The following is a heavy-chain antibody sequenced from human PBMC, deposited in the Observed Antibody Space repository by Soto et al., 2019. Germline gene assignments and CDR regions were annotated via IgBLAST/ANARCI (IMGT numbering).Heavy chain of an antibody. V-gene: IGHV3-43*01. J-gene: IGHJ6*02. D-gene: IGHD2-15*01. CDR2: ISWDGGST. Sequence: PGGSLRLSCAASGFTFDDYTMHWVRQAPGKGLEWVSLISWDGGSTYYADSVKGRFTISRDNSKNSLYLQMNSLRTEDTALYYCAKDIARGLGYCSGGSCYSGVPYYYGMDVWGQGTTVTVS. CDR3: AKDIARGLGYCSGGSCYSGVPYYYGMDV. CDR1: GFTFDDYT.